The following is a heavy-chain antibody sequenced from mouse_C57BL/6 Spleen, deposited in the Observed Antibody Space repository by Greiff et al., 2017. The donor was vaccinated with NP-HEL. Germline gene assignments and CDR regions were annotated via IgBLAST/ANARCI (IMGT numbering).Heavy chain of an antibody. CDR1: GYTFTSYW. V-gene: IGHV1-61*01. D-gene: IGHD3-1*01. CDR2: IYPSDSET. J-gene: IGHJ3*01. Sequence: QVQLKQPGAELVRPGSSVKLSCKASGYTFTSYWMDWVKQRPGQGLEWIGNIYPSDSETHYNQKFKDKATLTVDKSSSTAYMQLSSLTSEDSAVYYCARTGYYWFAYWGQGTLVTVSA. CDR3: ARTGYYWFAY.